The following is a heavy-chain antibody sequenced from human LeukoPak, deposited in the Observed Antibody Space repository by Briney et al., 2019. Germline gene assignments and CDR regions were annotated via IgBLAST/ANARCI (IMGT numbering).Heavy chain of an antibody. CDR3: AKGLFGSSNYYFEY. D-gene: IGHD6-13*01. V-gene: IGHV3-23*01. Sequence: PGGSLRLSCAASGFTFSSYAMTWVRQAPGKGLEWVSTIIGSGSSTFYADSVKGRFTISRDNSKNMLYLQVSSLRVEDTAVYYCAKGLFGSSNYYFEYWGKGTLVTVSA. CDR2: IIGSGSST. J-gene: IGHJ4*02. CDR1: GFTFSSYA.